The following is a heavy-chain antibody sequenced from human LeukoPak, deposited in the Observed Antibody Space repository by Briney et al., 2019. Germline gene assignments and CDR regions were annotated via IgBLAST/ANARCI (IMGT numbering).Heavy chain of an antibody. CDR2: ISSSGNYI. J-gene: IGHJ5*02. D-gene: IGHD1-1*01. Sequence: KSGGSLKLSCAASGFTFNFYSMHWVRQAPGKGLEWVSCISSSGNYIYYADSVKGRFIISRDNDENSLHLQMNILRVEDTAVYYCVRDQEPEVPTSDNSPSAWGQGTLVTGSS. CDR1: GFTFNFYS. V-gene: IGHV3-21*01. CDR3: VRDQEPEVPTSDNSPSA.